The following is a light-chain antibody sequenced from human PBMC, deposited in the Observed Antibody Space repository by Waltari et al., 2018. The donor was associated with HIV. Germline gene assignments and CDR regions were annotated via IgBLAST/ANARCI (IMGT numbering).Light chain of an antibody. CDR1: QSLLHSNGYNF. Sequence: DIVMSQFPLSLSVTPGEPASMSCNSSQSLLHSNGYNFLDWYFQRPGQSPQLLIYMASYRASGVPDRISGSGSGTNFTLRIGRVATEDVGVYYCLQARQTPWTFGQGTKVEI. J-gene: IGKJ1*01. CDR3: LQARQTPWT. CDR2: MAS. V-gene: IGKV2-28*01.